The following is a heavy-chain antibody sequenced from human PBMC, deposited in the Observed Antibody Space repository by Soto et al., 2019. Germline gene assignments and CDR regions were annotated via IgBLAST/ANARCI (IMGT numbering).Heavy chain of an antibody. J-gene: IGHJ4*02. CDR3: ATLTAGGGGRGY. CDR2: ITGSP. CDR1: GASVSNTGYP. V-gene: IGHV4-31*03. Sequence: QVQLQESGPGLVEPSQTLSLTCTVSGASVSNTGYPWNGIRQRPGKGLEWIGQITGSPDYNPSLKSRVTISLDTSRNHFYLEVNSVTAADTAVYYCATLTAGGGGRGYWGQGTLVTVSS. D-gene: IGHD6-25*01.